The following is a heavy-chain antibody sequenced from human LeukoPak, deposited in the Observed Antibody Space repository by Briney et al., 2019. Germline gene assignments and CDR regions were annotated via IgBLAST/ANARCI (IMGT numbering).Heavy chain of an antibody. J-gene: IGHJ4*02. V-gene: IGHV3-23*01. CDR2: ISGSGGST. D-gene: IGHD4-11*01. CDR1: GFTFTSYA. CDR3: AKDSNYYPVGVYY. Sequence: PGGSLRLSCAASGFTFTSYAMSWVRQAPGKGLEWVSAISGSGGSTYYADSVKGRFTISRDNSKRTLYLQMNSLRAEDTAIYYCAKDSNYYPVGVYYWGQGTLVNVSS.